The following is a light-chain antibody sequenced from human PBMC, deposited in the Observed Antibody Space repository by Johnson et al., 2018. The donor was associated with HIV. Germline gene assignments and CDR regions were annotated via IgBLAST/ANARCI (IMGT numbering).Light chain of an antibody. CDR1: SSNIGNNY. Sequence: QSVLTQPPSVSAAPGQKVTISCSGSSSNIGNNYVSWYQQLPGTAPKLLIYENNKRPSGIPDRFSGSKSCTSATLGITGLQTGAEADYYCGTWDSSLSALYVFGTGTKVTVL. CDR2: ENN. V-gene: IGLV1-51*02. J-gene: IGLJ1*01. CDR3: GTWDSSLSALYV.